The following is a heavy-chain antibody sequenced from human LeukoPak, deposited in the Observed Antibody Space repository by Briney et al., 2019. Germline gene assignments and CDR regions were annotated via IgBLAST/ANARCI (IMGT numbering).Heavy chain of an antibody. V-gene: IGHV1-69*01. J-gene: IGHJ2*01. CDR3: ARIPLEVVVPAANHWYFDL. CDR1: GGTFSSYA. CDR2: IIPIFGSA. D-gene: IGHD2-2*01. Sequence: SVKVSCKASGGTFSSYAISWVRQAPGPGLEWMGGIIPIFGSANYAQKFQGRVTITADESTSTAYMELSSLRSEDTAVYYCARIPLEVVVPAANHWYFDLWGRRTLVTVSS.